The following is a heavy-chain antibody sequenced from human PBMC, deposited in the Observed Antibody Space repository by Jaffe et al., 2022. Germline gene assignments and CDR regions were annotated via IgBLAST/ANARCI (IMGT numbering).Heavy chain of an antibody. CDR1: GYSISSGYY. CDR3: ARQDYDSSGSWFDP. Sequence: QVQLQESGPGLVKPSETLSLTCAVSGYSISSGYYWGWIRQPPGKGLEWIGSIYHSGSTYYNPSLKSRVTISVDTSKNQFSLKLSSVTAADTAVYYCARQDYDSSGSWFDPWGQGTLVTVSS. J-gene: IGHJ5*02. D-gene: IGHD3-22*01. V-gene: IGHV4-38-2*01. CDR2: IYHSGST.